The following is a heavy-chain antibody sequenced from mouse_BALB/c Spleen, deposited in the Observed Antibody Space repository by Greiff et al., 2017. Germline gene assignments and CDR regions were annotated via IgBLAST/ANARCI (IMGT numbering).Heavy chain of an antibody. D-gene: IGHD1-1*01. CDR2: ISSGGSYT. CDR1: GFTFSSYA. V-gene: IGHV5-9-4*01. CDR3: AVLLSYAMDY. Sequence: VQLKESGGGLVKPGGSLKLSCAASGFTFSSYAMSWVRQSPEKRLEWVAEISSGGSYTYYPDTVTGRFTISRDNAKNTLYLEMSSLRSEDTAMYYCAVLLSYAMDYWGQGTSVTVSS. J-gene: IGHJ4*01.